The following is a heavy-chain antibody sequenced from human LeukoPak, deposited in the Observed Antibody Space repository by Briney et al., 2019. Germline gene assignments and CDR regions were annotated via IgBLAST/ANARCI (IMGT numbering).Heavy chain of an antibody. D-gene: IGHD3-10*01. CDR1: GGSISSGGYY. CDR2: IYYSGST. J-gene: IGHJ4*02. Sequence: PSQTLSLTCTVSGGSISSGGYYWSWIRQHPGKGLEWIGYIYYSGSTYYNPSLKSRVTISVDTSKNQFSLKLSSVTAADTAVYYCARRMWGSGMYYFDYWGQGTLVTVSS. CDR3: ARRMWGSGMYYFDY. V-gene: IGHV4-31*03.